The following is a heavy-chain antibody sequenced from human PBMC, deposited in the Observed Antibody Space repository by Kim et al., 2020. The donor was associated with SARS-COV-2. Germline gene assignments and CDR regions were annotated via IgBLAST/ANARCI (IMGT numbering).Heavy chain of an antibody. D-gene: IGHD6-13*01. CDR3: ARGLKQPLASAGRGIDY. V-gene: IGHV3-74*01. J-gene: IGHJ4*02. CDR2: INSDGSST. CDR1: GLIFSSYW. Sequence: GGSLRLSCAASGLIFSSYWMHWVRQAPGKGLVWVSRINSDGSSTSYADSVKGRFTIARDNAKNTLYLQMNSLRAEDTAVYYCARGLKQPLASAGRGIDYWGQGTLVTVSS.